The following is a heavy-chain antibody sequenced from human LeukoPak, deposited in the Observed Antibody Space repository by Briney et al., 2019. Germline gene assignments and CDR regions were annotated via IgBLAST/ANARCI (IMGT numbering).Heavy chain of an antibody. D-gene: IGHD2-2*01. Sequence: GGSLRLSCAASGFTFSSYAMHWVRQAPGKGLEWVAFIRYDGSNKYYADSVKGRFTISRDNSKNTLYLQMNSLRAEDTAVYYCAKCSSTSCYYYYYYMDVWGKGTTVTISS. V-gene: IGHV3-30*02. CDR1: GFTFSSYA. CDR3: AKCSSTSCYYYYYYMDV. J-gene: IGHJ6*03. CDR2: IRYDGSNK.